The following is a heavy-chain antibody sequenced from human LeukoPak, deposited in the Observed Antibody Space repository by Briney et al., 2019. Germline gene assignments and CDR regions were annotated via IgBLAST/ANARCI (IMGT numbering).Heavy chain of an antibody. J-gene: IGHJ4*02. D-gene: IGHD4-17*01. CDR3: ARALDYGDYLDY. CDR2: ISSSSRYI. Sequence: TGGSLRLSCAASGFTFSSYSMNWVRQAPGKGLECVSSISSSSRYIYYADSVKGRFTISRDNAKNSLYLQMNSLRAEDTAVYYCARALDYGDYLDYWGQGTLVTVSS. CDR1: GFTFSSYS. V-gene: IGHV3-21*01.